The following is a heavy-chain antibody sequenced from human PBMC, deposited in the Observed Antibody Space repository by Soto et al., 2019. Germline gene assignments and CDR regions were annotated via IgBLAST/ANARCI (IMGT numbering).Heavy chain of an antibody. V-gene: IGHV4-31*11. D-gene: IGHD2-8*01. J-gene: IGHJ4*02. CDR1: GGSISTVDYY. Sequence: SESLSLTCAVSGGSISTVDYYWTWIRQVPGKGLEWIAYSHHAGPTYYNPSLKSRITISLDTSNNQFSLKLSSVTAADTAVYFCAENPNALFYFDYWGQGALVPVSS. CDR3: AENPNALFYFDY. CDR2: SHHAGPT.